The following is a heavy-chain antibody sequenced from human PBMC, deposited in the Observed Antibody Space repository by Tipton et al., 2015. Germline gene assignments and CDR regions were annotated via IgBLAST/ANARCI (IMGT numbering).Heavy chain of an antibody. Sequence: TLSLTCGVSGASISSSNWWSWVRQPPGKGLEWIGEIYHGGTTNYNPSLKSRVTMSLDTSKNQFSLSLTSVTAADTAIYYCTRYIYGVVPSGVFWGQGTLVTVSS. V-gene: IGHV4-4*02. CDR1: GASISSSNW. CDR3: TRYIYGVVPSGVF. CDR2: IYHGGTT. D-gene: IGHD3-3*02. J-gene: IGHJ4*02.